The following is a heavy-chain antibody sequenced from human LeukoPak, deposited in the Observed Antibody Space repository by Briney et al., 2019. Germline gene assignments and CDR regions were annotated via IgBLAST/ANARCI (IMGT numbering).Heavy chain of an antibody. CDR1: GYTFTSYG. D-gene: IGHD1-14*01. Sequence: ASVKVSCRASGYTFTSYGISWVRQAPGQGLEWMGWISAYNGNTNYAQKLQGRVTMTTDTSTSTAYMELRSLRSDDTAVYYCARDRHDSHSKPLSDYWGQGTLVTVSS. CDR2: ISAYNGNT. J-gene: IGHJ4*02. V-gene: IGHV1-18*01. CDR3: ARDRHDSHSKPLSDY.